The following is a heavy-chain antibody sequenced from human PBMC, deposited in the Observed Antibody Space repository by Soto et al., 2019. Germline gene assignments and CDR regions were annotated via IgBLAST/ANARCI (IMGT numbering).Heavy chain of an antibody. J-gene: IGHJ6*02. Sequence: EVQLVESGGGLVQPGGSLSRSCEASGFTFRNYDMHWVRQGTGKGLEWVSGISAAGDPDYADSVEGRFTISRANAQNSFFLQMNSLRVGDTAVYYCARTDRDFYGLDVWGQGTTVIVSS. CDR1: GFTFRNYD. V-gene: IGHV3-13*05. CDR3: ARTDRDFYGLDV. CDR2: ISAAGDP.